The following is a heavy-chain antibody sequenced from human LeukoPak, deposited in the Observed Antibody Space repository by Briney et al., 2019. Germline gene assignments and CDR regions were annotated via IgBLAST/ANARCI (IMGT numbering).Heavy chain of an antibody. CDR2: ISYDGSNK. CDR1: GFTFSSYA. CDR3: ARGDGISSYYYYYGMDV. D-gene: IGHD1-20*01. V-gene: IGHV3-30-3*01. J-gene: IGHJ6*02. Sequence: PGGSLRLSCAASGFTFSSYAMHWVRQAPGKGLEWVAVISYDGSNKYYADSVKGRFTISRDNSKNTLYLQMNSLRAEDTAVYYCARGDGISSYYYYYGMDVWGQGTTVTVSS.